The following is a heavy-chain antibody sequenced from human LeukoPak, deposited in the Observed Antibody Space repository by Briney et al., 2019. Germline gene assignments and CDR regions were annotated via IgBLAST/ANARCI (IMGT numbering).Heavy chain of an antibody. V-gene: IGHV1-2*02. J-gene: IGHJ4*02. CDR3: ARGELLY. Sequence: ASVKVSCKASGYTFTVHYMHSARHAPGPGHEWRGWINPNMGGTNHAQKFHGKATMTRDTTITTAHLTLSRLRSGDTAAHYCARGELLYWGRGTLVTVCS. CDR1: GYTFTVHY. CDR2: INPNMGGT. D-gene: IGHD1-26*01.